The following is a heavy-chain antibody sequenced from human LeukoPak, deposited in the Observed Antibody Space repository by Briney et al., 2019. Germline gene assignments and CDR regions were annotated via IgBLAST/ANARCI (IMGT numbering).Heavy chain of an antibody. Sequence: SETLSLTCAVNAGSFSGYYWIWIRQPPGMGLEWIGEIDHTGSTNYNPSLKSRVTISAEASRNQFSLRLNSVTAADTAVYYCARRHQADPIAAGWFDPWGQGTLVTVSS. D-gene: IGHD6-13*01. CDR3: ARRHQADPIAAGWFDP. V-gene: IGHV4-34*01. CDR1: AGSFSGYY. CDR2: IDHTGST. J-gene: IGHJ5*02.